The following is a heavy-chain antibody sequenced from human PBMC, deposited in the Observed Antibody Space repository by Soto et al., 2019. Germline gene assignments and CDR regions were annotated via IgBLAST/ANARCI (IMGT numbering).Heavy chain of an antibody. CDR1: GFAFHTHA. CDR3: AKDRAPPLTLSPSSRAITHLLVGQCFDS. Sequence: EVQLLESGGGLVQPGGSLRLSCAASGFAFHTHALSWVRQAPGKGLEWVSGISASGVTTYYADAVKGRFTISRDNSKNTLPPQMTSLRAEDTAFYYCAKDRAPPLTLSPSSRAITHLLVGQCFDSWGQGTRVTVSS. D-gene: IGHD1-26*01. CDR2: ISASGVTT. V-gene: IGHV3-23*01. J-gene: IGHJ4*02.